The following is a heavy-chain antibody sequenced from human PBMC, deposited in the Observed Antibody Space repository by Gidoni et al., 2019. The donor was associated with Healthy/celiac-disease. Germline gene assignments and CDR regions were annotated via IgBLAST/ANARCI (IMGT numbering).Heavy chain of an antibody. CDR3: AKTLGGATCFDY. D-gene: IGHD1-26*01. V-gene: IGHV3-30*18. J-gene: IGHJ4*02. Sequence: QVQLVESGGGVVQPGRSLRLSCAASGFTFSSYGMHWVRPAPGKGLEWVAVISYDGRNKYYADSVKGRFTISRDNSKNTLYLQMNSLRAEDTAVYYCAKTLGGATCFDYWGQGTLVTVSS. CDR1: GFTFSSYG. CDR2: ISYDGRNK.